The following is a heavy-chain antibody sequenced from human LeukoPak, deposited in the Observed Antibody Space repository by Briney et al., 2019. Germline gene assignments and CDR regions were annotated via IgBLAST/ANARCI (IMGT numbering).Heavy chain of an antibody. CDR3: AKDKWFGEFSSFDY. Sequence: GGSPRLSCAASGFTFSSYAMSWVRQAPGKGLEWVSAISGSGGSTYYADSVKGRFTISRDNSKNTLYLQMNSLRAEDTAVYYCAKDKWFGEFSSFDYWGQGTLVTVSS. J-gene: IGHJ4*02. CDR1: GFTFSSYA. D-gene: IGHD3-10*01. V-gene: IGHV3-23*01. CDR2: ISGSGGST.